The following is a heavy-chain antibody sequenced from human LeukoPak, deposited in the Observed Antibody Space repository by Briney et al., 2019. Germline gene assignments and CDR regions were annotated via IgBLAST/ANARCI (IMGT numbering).Heavy chain of an antibody. CDR1: GGSFSGYY. J-gene: IGHJ5*02. CDR2: INHSGST. D-gene: IGHD3-3*01. Sequence: PSETLSLTCAVYGGSFSGYYWSWIRQPPGKGLEWIGEINHSGSTNYNPSLKSRVTISVDTSKNQFSLKLSPVTAADTAVYYCARYHDFWSGKYNWFDPWGQGTLVTVSS. V-gene: IGHV4-34*01. CDR3: ARYHDFWSGKYNWFDP.